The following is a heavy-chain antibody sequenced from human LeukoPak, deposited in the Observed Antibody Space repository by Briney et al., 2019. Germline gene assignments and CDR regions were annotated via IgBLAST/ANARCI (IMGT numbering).Heavy chain of an antibody. CDR2: INHSGST. CDR1: CGSFRGYY. Sequence: SETLSLTCAVYCGSFRGYYWSWIRQPPGKGLEWIGEINHSGSTNYNPSLKSRVTISVDTSTHQFCLKLSSVTAADPAVSYCAENRYEQQLVAWGQGTLVTVSS. CDR3: AENRYEQQLVA. D-gene: IGHD6-13*01. V-gene: IGHV4-34*01. J-gene: IGHJ5*02.